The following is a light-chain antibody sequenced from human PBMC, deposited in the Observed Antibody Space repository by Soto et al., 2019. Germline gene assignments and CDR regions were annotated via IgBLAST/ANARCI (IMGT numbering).Light chain of an antibody. Sequence: QSVLTQPPSVSAAPGQKVTISCSGSSSNIGNNYVSWYQQVPGTAPKLLIYGNDKRPSGIPDRFSGSKSGTSATLGITGLRTGDEADYYCGTWDSSLSAGVFGGGTKLTVL. J-gene: IGLJ3*02. CDR3: GTWDSSLSAGV. CDR1: SSNIGNNY. CDR2: GND. V-gene: IGLV1-51*01.